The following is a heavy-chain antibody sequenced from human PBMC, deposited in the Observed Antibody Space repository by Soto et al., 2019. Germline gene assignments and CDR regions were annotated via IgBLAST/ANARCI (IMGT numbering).Heavy chain of an antibody. CDR2: IWYDGSNK. J-gene: IGHJ6*02. CDR3: ARAVGYYYDSSGFVDYYGMDV. Sequence: QVQLVESGGGVVQPGRSLRLSCAASGFTFSSYGMHWVRQAPGKGLEWVAVIWYDGSNKYYADSVKGRFTISRDNSKNTLYLQMNSLRAEDTAVYYCARAVGYYYDSSGFVDYYGMDVWGQGTTVTVSS. CDR1: GFTFSSYG. D-gene: IGHD3-22*01. V-gene: IGHV3-33*01.